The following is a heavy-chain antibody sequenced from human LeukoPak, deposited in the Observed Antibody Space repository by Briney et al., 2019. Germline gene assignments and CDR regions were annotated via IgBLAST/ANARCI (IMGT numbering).Heavy chain of an antibody. CDR3: AKDLRFGECDAFDI. CDR2: ILGSGGAT. CDR1: GFTFSNYA. J-gene: IGHJ3*02. V-gene: IGHV3-23*01. Sequence: GGSLRLSCAASGFTFSNYAMTWVRQAPGKGLEWVSVILGSGGATYYADSVKGRFTISRDNSKNTLYLQMNSLRAEDTAVYYCAKDLRFGECDAFDIWGRGTMVTVSS. D-gene: IGHD3-10*01.